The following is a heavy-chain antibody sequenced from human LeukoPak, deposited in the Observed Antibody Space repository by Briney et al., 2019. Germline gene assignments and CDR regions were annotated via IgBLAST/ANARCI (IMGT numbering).Heavy chain of an antibody. Sequence: GESLKISCKGSEYSFTTYWIGWVRQMPGKGLEWMGIISPGDSDTRYSPSFQGRVTISVDTSISSAFLQWSSLEASDTAMYYCARHRNSNRFDYWGQGTLVTVSS. V-gene: IGHV5-51*01. CDR3: ARHRNSNRFDY. J-gene: IGHJ4*02. D-gene: IGHD6-13*01. CDR1: EYSFTTYW. CDR2: ISPGDSDT.